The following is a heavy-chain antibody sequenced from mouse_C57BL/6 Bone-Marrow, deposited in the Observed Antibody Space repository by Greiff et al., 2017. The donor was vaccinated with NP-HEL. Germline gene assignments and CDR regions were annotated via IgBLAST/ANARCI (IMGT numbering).Heavy chain of an antibody. CDR2: IYPGDGDT. J-gene: IGHJ2*01. CDR1: GYAFSSYW. Sequence: QVQLKESGAELVKPGASVKISCKASGYAFSSYWMNWVKQRPGKGLEWIGQIYPGDGDTNYNGKFKGKATLTADKSSSTAYMQLSSLTSEDSAVYFCASTMVRRGYFDYWGQGTTLTVSS. D-gene: IGHD2-1*01. CDR3: ASTMVRRGYFDY. V-gene: IGHV1-80*01.